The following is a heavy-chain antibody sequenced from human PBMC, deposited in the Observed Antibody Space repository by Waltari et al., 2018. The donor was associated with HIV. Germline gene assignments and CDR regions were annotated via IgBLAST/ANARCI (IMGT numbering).Heavy chain of an antibody. V-gene: IGHV3-53*01. J-gene: IGHJ5*02. Sequence: AESCVRLIQPVGSLGLSCTTSHLSVSDKHVTWIRQGPGGSLEWVAVIYPDDTTHYADSVSGRFTISRAKSRTTVLLLMNGLFVDDTATYFCATGVRYYGPWGQGTRVTVSS. CDR1: HLSVSDKH. CDR3: ATGVRYYGP. D-gene: IGHD3-10*01. CDR2: IYPDDTT.